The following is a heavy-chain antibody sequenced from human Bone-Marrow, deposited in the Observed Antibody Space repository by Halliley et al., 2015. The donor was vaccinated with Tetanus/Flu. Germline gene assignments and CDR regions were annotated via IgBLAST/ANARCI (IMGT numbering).Heavy chain of an antibody. CDR1: GGSISSYY. V-gene: IGHV4-59*01. J-gene: IGHJ2*01. D-gene: IGHD3-10*01. Sequence: TLSLTCTLSGGSISSYYWSWIRQPPGKSLEWIGYVYYTGHTNYSPSLKSRVTISVDTSENHFSLHLGPVTAADTAVYYCARHMIRGVINWHFDLWGPGALVTVS. CDR3: ARHMIRGVINWHFDL. CDR2: VYYTGHT.